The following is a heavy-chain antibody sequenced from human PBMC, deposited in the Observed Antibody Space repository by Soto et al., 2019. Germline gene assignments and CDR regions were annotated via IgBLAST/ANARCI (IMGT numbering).Heavy chain of an antibody. J-gene: IGHJ4*02. CDR3: ARHDQVGRTTETNLDS. D-gene: IGHD1-26*01. V-gene: IGHV5-51*01. CDR2: IYPGDSDT. Sequence: GESLKISCKASGYSFTSYWIGWVRQMPGKGLEWMGIIYPGDSDTTYSPSFRGQVTISADNSINTAYLQWSSLKASDSAIYYCARHDQVGRTTETNLDSWGQGTLVTVS. CDR1: GYSFTSYW.